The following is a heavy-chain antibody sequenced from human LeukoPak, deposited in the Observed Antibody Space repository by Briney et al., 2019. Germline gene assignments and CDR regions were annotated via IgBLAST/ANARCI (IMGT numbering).Heavy chain of an antibody. V-gene: IGHV3-74*01. Sequence: PGGSLRLSCAASGFTFSNYWMHWVRQAPGKGLEWVSRISADGSDTSYADSVKGRFTISRDNAKNSLYLQMNSLRAEDTAVYYCARGVGQYSSSPFDYWGQGTLVTVSS. D-gene: IGHD6-13*01. CDR3: ARGVGQYSSSPFDY. CDR1: GFTFSNYW. CDR2: ISADGSDT. J-gene: IGHJ4*02.